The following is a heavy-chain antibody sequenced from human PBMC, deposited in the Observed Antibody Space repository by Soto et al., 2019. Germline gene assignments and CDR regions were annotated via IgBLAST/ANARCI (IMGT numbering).Heavy chain of an antibody. J-gene: IGHJ6*03. D-gene: IGHD6-25*01. CDR1: GFTFSSYA. V-gene: IGHV3-23*01. CDR2: ISGSGGST. Sequence: EVQLLESGGGLVQPGGSLRLSCEASGFTFSSYAMSWVRQAPGRGLEWVSAISGSGGSTYYADSVKGRFAISRDNSKNTLYLQMNSLRAEDTAIYYCAKAGGVKTAAGDYYYYYMDVWGKGTTVTVSS. CDR3: AKAGGVKTAAGDYYYYYMDV.